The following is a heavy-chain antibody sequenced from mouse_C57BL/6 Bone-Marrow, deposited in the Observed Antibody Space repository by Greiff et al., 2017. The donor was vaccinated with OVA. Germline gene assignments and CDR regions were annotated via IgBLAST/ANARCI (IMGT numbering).Heavy chain of an antibody. D-gene: IGHD4-1*01. Sequence: QVQLQQSGAELVKPGASVKMSCKASGYTFTSYWITWVKQRPGQGLEWIGDIYPGSGSTNYNEKFKSKATLTVDTSSSTAYMQLSSLTSEDSAVYYCARDGTHYYAMDYWGQGTSVTVSS. CDR1: GYTFTSYW. CDR3: ARDGTHYYAMDY. J-gene: IGHJ4*01. CDR2: IYPGSGST. V-gene: IGHV1-55*01.